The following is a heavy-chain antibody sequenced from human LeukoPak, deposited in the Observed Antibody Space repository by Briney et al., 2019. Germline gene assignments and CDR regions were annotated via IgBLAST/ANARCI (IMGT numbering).Heavy chain of an antibody. CDR2: ISGSGGST. D-gene: IGHD2-15*01. CDR1: GFTFSSYA. J-gene: IGHJ4*02. Sequence: GGSLRLSCAASGFTFSSYAMSWVRQAPGKGLEWISGISGSGGSTYYADSVKGRFTISRDNSKNTLYLQMNSLRAEDTAVYYCARGDCSGGSCYLSLTTIDYWSQGTLVTVSS. V-gene: IGHV3-23*01. CDR3: ARGDCSGGSCYLSLTTIDY.